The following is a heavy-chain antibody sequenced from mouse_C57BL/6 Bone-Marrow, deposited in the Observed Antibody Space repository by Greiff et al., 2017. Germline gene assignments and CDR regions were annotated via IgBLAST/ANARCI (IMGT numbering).Heavy chain of an antibody. V-gene: IGHV1-76*01. CDR3: ARLGWLPLDY. Sequence: QVQLQQSGAELVRPGASVKLSCKASGYTFTDYYITWVKQRPGQGLEWIARIYPGSGNPYYNEKFKGKATLTAEKSSSTAYMQLSSLTSEDSAVYFCARLGWLPLDYWGQGTTLTVSS. CDR1: GYTFTDYY. D-gene: IGHD2-3*01. J-gene: IGHJ2*01. CDR2: IYPGSGNP.